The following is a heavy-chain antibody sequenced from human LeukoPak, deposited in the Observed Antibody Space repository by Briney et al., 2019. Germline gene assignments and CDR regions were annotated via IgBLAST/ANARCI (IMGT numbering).Heavy chain of an antibody. D-gene: IGHD5-24*01. Sequence: PSETLSLTCTVSGASITTTLYYWVWARQFPGKGLEWIGSFYYGGITYYHPSLKSRVTVSVDTSRSQFSLKLISVTAADTAVYYCARAGRDGYSPASDSFDIWGQGKTVTVSS. CDR2: FYYGGIT. J-gene: IGHJ3*02. CDR1: GASITTTLYY. CDR3: ARAGRDGYSPASDSFDI. V-gene: IGHV4-39*07.